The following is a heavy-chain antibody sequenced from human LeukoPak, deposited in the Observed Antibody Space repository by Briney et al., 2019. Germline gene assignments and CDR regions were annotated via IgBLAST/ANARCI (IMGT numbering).Heavy chain of an antibody. J-gene: IGHJ4*02. CDR1: GFTFSSYA. CDR2: ISYDGSNK. CDR3: ARDRGSSGQFDY. D-gene: IGHD6-19*01. Sequence: GGSLRLSCAASGFTFSSYAMHCVRQAPGKGLEWVAVISYDGSNKYYADSVKGRFTISRDNSKNTLYLQMNSLRAEDTAVYYCARDRGSSGQFDYWGQGTLVTVSS. V-gene: IGHV3-30-3*01.